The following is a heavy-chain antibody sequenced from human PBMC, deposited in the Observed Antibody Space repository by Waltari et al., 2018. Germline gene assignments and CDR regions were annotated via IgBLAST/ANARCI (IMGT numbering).Heavy chain of an antibody. CDR1: GGSISSGSYY. Sequence: QVQLQESGPGLVKPSQTLSLTCTVSGGSISSGSYYWSWIRPPAGKGLEWIGRIYTSGSTNYNPSLKSRVTISVDTSKNQFSLKLSSVTAADTAVYYCARDSNYYDSSGYLGYWGQGTLVTVSS. CDR2: IYTSGST. D-gene: IGHD3-22*01. J-gene: IGHJ4*02. CDR3: ARDSNYYDSSGYLGY. V-gene: IGHV4-61*02.